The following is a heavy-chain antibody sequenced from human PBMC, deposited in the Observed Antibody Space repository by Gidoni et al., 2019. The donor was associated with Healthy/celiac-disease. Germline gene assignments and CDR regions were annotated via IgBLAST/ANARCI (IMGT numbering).Heavy chain of an antibody. CDR3: ARGRRSYGSGSSYFDY. D-gene: IGHD3-10*01. CDR2: INHSGST. Sequence: QVQLQRWGAGLLKPSETLSLTCAVYGGSFSGYYWSWIRRPPGKGLEWIGEINHSGSTNYNPSLKSRGTIAVDTSKNQFSLKLSSVTAADTAVYYWARGRRSYGSGSSYFDYWGQGTLVTVSS. J-gene: IGHJ4*02. CDR1: GGSFSGYY. V-gene: IGHV4-34*01.